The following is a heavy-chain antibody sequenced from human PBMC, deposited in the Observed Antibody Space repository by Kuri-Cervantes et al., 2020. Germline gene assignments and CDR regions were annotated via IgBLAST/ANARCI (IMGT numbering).Heavy chain of an antibody. J-gene: IGHJ4*02. Sequence: GESLKISCAASGFTVSSSYMTWVRQAPEKGLEWVSVIYSGGSTYYADSVKGRFTISRDNAKNSLYLQMNSLRAEDTALYYCAKDIRGGYTSHYFDYWGQGTLVTVSS. CDR2: IYSGGST. CDR1: GFTVSSSY. V-gene: IGHV3-53*05. CDR3: AKDIRGGYTSHYFDY. D-gene: IGHD3-22*01.